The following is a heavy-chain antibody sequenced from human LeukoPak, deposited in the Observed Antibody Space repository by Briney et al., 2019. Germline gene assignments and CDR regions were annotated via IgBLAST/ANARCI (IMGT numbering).Heavy chain of an antibody. V-gene: IGHV4-59*08. CDR3: ARHDPVGHFLRGMDV. J-gene: IGHJ6*02. Sequence: SETLSLTCAVSGGSISGYFWSWSRQPPGKGLEWIGYIYYTGSTIYNPSLRSRVTMSVDVSKNQFSLNLTSVTAADTAVYYCARHDPVGHFLRGMDVWGQGTTVTVSS. CDR2: IYYTGST. D-gene: IGHD2/OR15-2a*01. CDR1: GGSISGYF.